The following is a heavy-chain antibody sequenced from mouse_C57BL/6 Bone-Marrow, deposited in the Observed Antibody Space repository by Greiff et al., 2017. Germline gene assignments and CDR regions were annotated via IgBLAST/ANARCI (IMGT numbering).Heavy chain of an antibody. Sequence: VQVVESGAELVKPGASVKISCKASGYAFSSYWMNWVKQRPGKGLEWIGQIYPGDGDTNYNGKFKGKATLTADKSSSTAYMQLSSLTSEDSAVYFCAITSWFAYWGQGTLVTVSA. V-gene: IGHV1-80*01. CDR3: AITSWFAY. CDR1: GYAFSSYW. J-gene: IGHJ3*01. D-gene: IGHD5-1*01. CDR2: IYPGDGDT.